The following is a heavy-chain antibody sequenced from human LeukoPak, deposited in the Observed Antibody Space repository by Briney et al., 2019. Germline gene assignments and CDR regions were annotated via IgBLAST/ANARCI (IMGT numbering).Heavy chain of an antibody. D-gene: IGHD1-26*01. J-gene: IGHJ4*02. Sequence: PGGSLRLSCAASGFTFNNYAITWVRQAPGKGPEWVSAISGSGDNTYYADSVRGRFTISRDNSRNTPYLQMSSLRDEDSAIYYCAKGKKVYGELALDYWGQGTLVTVSS. V-gene: IGHV3-23*01. CDR1: GFTFNNYA. CDR2: ISGSGDNT. CDR3: AKGKKVYGELALDY.